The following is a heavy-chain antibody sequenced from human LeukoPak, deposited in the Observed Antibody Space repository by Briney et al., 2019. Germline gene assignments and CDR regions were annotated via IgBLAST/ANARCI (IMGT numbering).Heavy chain of an antibody. CDR1: GFTFSSYG. CDR3: AKAVGGSSSL. CDR2: ISYDGSNK. D-gene: IGHD1-26*01. V-gene: IGHV3-30*18. J-gene: IGHJ4*02. Sequence: RSLRLSCAASGFTFSSYGMHWVRQAPGKGLEWVAVISYDGSNKYYADSVKGRFTISRDNSKNTLYLQINSLRAEDTAVYYCAKAVGGSSSLWGQGTLVTVSS.